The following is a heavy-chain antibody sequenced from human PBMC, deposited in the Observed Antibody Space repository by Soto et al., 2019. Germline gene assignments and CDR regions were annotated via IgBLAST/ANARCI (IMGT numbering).Heavy chain of an antibody. CDR3: ARAVYSNSPLDY. Sequence: GGSLRLSCAASGFPVSNNYMSWVRQAPGKGLEWVSVIYIVGSTYYAESVKGRFTISRHNSKNTLYLQMNSLRPEDTAVYFCARAVYSNSPLDYWGQGTLVTVSS. CDR2: IYIVGST. V-gene: IGHV3-53*04. D-gene: IGHD4-4*01. CDR1: GFPVSNNY. J-gene: IGHJ4*02.